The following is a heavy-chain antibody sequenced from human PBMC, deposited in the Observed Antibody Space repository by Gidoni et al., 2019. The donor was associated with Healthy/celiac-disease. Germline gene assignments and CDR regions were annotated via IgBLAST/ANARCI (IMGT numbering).Heavy chain of an antibody. J-gene: IGHJ3*02. CDR2: IGTAGDP. CDR1: GFTFSSYD. D-gene: IGHD4-17*01. V-gene: IGHV3-13*05. Sequence: EVQLVESGGGLVQPGGSLRLSCAASGFTFSSYDMHWVCQATGKGLEWVSAIGTAGDPYYPGSVKGRFTISRENAKNSLYLQMNSLRAGDTAVYYCARGNTVTYAFDIWGQGTMVTVSS. CDR3: ARGNTVTYAFDI.